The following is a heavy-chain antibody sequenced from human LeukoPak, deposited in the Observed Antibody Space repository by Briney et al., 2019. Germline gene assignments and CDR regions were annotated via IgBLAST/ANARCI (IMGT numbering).Heavy chain of an antibody. J-gene: IGHJ4*02. Sequence: GGSLRLSCATSGFTFNLAWMSWVRQAPGKGLEWVGRIKRNTQGATTDYAAAVKGRFTISREDSKNTLNLQMKRLQIEDTGVYYCTTHPGYESYWGQGTLVTVSS. CDR1: GFTFNLAW. CDR3: TTHPGYESY. D-gene: IGHD2-15*01. CDR2: IKRNTQGATT. V-gene: IGHV3-15*01.